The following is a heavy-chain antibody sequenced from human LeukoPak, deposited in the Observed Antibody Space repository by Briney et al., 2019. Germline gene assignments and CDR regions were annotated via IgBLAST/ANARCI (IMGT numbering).Heavy chain of an antibody. CDR1: GGSISSYY. Sequence: SETLSLTCTVSGGSISSYYWSWIRQPPGKGLERIGYIYYSGSTNYNPSLKSRVTMSVDTSKNQFSLKLSSVTAADTAVYYCARDVVAAAGTWDYWGQGTLVTVSS. D-gene: IGHD6-13*01. CDR2: IYYSGST. CDR3: ARDVVAAAGTWDY. J-gene: IGHJ4*02. V-gene: IGHV4-59*12.